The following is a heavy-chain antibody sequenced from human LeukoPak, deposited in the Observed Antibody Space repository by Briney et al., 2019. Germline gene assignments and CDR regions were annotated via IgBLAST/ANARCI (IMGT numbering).Heavy chain of an antibody. CDR1: GFTFNNYA. D-gene: IGHD5-18*01. CDR2: ISGSGGST. V-gene: IGHV3-23*01. Sequence: GGSLRLSCAASGFTFNNYAMSWVRQAPGKGLEWVSTISGSGGSTYYADSVKGRFTISRDNSKNTLYLQMNSLRAEDTAVYYCARVGGPIQLWLRYWGQGTLVTVSS. J-gene: IGHJ4*02. CDR3: ARVGGPIQLWLRY.